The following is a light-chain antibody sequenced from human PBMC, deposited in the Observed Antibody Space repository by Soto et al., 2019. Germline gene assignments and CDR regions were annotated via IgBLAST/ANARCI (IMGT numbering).Light chain of an antibody. Sequence: QSALTQPASVSGSPGQSITISCTGTSSDVGGYDYVSWYQQHPGKAPKFIIYDVTNRPSGVSNRFSGSKSGNTASLTISGLQAGDEADYYCSSYTSSSTLVVFGGGTKLTVL. CDR3: SSYTSSSTLVV. CDR1: SSDVGGYDY. J-gene: IGLJ2*01. CDR2: DVT. V-gene: IGLV2-14*03.